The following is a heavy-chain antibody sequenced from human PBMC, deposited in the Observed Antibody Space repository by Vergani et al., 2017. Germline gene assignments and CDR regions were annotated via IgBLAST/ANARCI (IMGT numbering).Heavy chain of an antibody. Sequence: QVQLVQSGAEVKKPGSSVKVSCKASGGTFSSYAISWVRQAPGQGLEWMGGIIPIFGTANYAQKFQGRVTITADESTSTAYMELSSLRSEDTAVYYCAREKGQLVPIEYYYMDVWGKGTTVTVSS. J-gene: IGHJ6*03. CDR1: GGTFSSYA. CDR3: AREKGQLVPIEYYYMDV. CDR2: IIPIFGTA. V-gene: IGHV1-69*01. D-gene: IGHD6-6*01.